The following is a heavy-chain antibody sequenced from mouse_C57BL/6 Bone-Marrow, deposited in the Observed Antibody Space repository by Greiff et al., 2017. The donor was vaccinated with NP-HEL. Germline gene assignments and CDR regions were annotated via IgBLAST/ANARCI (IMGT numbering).Heavy chain of an antibody. CDR2: ISSGSSTI. J-gene: IGHJ2*01. V-gene: IGHV5-17*01. CDR1: GFTFSDYG. D-gene: IGHD1-2*01. CDR3: ARRHYDGTGYFDY. Sequence: EVKLVESGGGLVKPGGSLKLSCAASGFTFSDYGMHWVRQAPEQGLEWVAYISSGSSTIYYAYTVKGRFTISSDNAKNTLLLQRTSLRSEDTAMYYGARRHYDGTGYFDYWGQGTTLTVSS.